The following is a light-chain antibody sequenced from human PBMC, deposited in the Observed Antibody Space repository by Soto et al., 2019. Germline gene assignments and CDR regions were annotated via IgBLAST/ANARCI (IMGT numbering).Light chain of an antibody. V-gene: IGKV3-11*01. CDR2: DAS. J-gene: IGKJ5*01. Sequence: EFVLTQSPATLSLSPGKRATLSCRASQSVSSYVAWYQQKPGQAPWLVIYDASSRATGVPPRFSGSGSGTDFTLTISSLEPEDFAVYYCQQRNTFGQGTRLEI. CDR1: QSVSSY. CDR3: QQRNT.